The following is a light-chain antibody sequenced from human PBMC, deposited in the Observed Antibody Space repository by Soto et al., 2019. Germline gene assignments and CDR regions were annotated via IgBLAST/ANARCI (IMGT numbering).Light chain of an antibody. CDR1: SSDVGGYNS. V-gene: IGLV1-47*01. CDR3: ASWDNNLSGYV. J-gene: IGLJ1*01. CDR2: RND. Sequence: HSALTQPPSASGSPGQSVTISCTGTSSDVGGYNSVYWYQHFPGTAPKLLIYRNDKRPSGVPDRFSASKSGTSTSLAISGLRSEDEADYYCASWDNNLSGYVFGSGTKV.